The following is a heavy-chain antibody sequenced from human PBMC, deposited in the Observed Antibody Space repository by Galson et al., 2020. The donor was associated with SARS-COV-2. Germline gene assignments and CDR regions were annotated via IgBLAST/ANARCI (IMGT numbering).Heavy chain of an antibody. CDR3: ARALGGGYYYGMDV. CDR1: GFTFSSYA. V-gene: IGHV3-30-3*01. CDR2: ISYDGSNK. D-gene: IGHD3-16*01. Sequence: GGSLRLSCAASGFTFSSYAMHWVRQAPGKGLEWVAVISYDGSNKYYADSVKGRFTISRDNSKNTLYLQMNSLRAEDTAVYYCARALGGGYYYGMDVWGQGTTVTVSS. J-gene: IGHJ6*02.